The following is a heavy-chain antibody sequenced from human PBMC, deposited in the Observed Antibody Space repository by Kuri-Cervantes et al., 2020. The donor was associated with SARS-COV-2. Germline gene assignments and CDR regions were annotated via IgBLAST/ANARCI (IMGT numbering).Heavy chain of an antibody. Sequence: SLKISCAASGFTFDDYAMHWVRQAPGKGLEWVSGISWNSGSIGYADSVKGRFTISRDNAKNSLYLQMNSLRAEDTALYYCAKDRMVQGVIRGSAFDPWGQGTLVTVSS. J-gene: IGHJ5*02. V-gene: IGHV3-9*01. D-gene: IGHD3-10*01. CDR2: ISWNSGSI. CDR1: GFTFDDYA. CDR3: AKDRMVQGVIRGSAFDP.